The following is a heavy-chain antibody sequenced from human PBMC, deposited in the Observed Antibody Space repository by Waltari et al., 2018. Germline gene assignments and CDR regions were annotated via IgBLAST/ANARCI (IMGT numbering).Heavy chain of an antibody. J-gene: IGHJ6*02. CDR2: INAGNGNT. D-gene: IGHD2-15*01. CDR1: GSTFTSYA. V-gene: IGHV1-3*01. CDR3: ATSICSGGSCYSGSYYYYGMDV. Sequence: QVQLVPSGAEVKKPGASVKVSCKASGSTFTSYAMHWVPTATEQRLEWMGWINAGNGNTKYSQKFQGRVTITRDTSASTAYMELSSLRSEDTAVYYCATSICSGGSCYSGSYYYYGMDVWGQGTTVTVSS.